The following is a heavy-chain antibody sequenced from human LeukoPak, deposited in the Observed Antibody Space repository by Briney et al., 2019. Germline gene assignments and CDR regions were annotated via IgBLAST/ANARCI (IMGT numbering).Heavy chain of an antibody. CDR2: TSSGSSWI. CDR3: ALMGGYPNTFDI. J-gene: IGHJ3*02. V-gene: IGHV3-21*01. D-gene: IGHD1-26*01. CDR1: GFTFSDYS. Sequence: PGGSLRLSCAASGFTFSDYSMNWVRQTPGKGLEWVASTSSGSSWIYYADSVRGRFTISRDNAKNTLYLQMNSLRAEDTAVYYCALMGGYPNTFDIWGQGTMVTVSS.